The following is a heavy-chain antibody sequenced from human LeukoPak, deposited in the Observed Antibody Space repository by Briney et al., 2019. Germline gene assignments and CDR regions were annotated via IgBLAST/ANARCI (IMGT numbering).Heavy chain of an antibody. V-gene: IGHV4-59*01. CDR2: IYYSGST. J-gene: IGHJ4*02. CDR1: GGSISSYY. Sequence: SETLSLTCTVSGGSISSYYWSWIRQPPGKGLEWIGYIYYSGSTNYNPSLKSRVTISVDTSKNQFSLKLSSVTAADTAVYYCARAKGGGSLLPFDYWGQRTLVTVSS. D-gene: IGHD2-15*01. CDR3: ARAKGGGSLLPFDY.